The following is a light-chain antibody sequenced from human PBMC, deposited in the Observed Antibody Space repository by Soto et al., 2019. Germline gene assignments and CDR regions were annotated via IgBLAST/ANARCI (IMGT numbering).Light chain of an antibody. CDR1: QSISSY. J-gene: IGKJ1*01. CDR2: AAS. CDR3: QQSYSTPRT. Sequence: DIQMTQSPSSLSASVGVRVTITCRASQSISSYLNWYQQKPWKAPKLLIYAASSLQSGVPSRFSGSGSGTDFTLTISSLQPEDFATYYCQQSYSTPRTFGQGTKVEIK. V-gene: IGKV1-39*01.